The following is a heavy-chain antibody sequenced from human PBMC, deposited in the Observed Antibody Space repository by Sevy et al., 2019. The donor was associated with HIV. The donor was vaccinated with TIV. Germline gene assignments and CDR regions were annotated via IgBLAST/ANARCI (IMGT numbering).Heavy chain of an antibody. D-gene: IGHD5-12*01. CDR3: ITDPAYRGYDEEVINYYFYGMDV. V-gene: IGHV3-15*01. Sequence: GGSLRLSCTASGFTFSRAWMSWVRQAPGKGLEWVGRIKSEFDGGAIDYAAPVKGRFSISREESKNTVYLQMNSLKTEETAVYYCITDPAYRGYDEEVINYYFYGMDVWGQGTTVTSP. CDR2: IKSEFDGGAI. J-gene: IGHJ6*02. CDR1: GFTFSRAW.